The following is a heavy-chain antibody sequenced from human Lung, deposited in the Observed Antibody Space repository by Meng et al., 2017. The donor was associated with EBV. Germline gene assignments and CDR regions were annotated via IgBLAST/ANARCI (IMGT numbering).Heavy chain of an antibody. Sequence: QRQLQGPGPGPANPSGTLALTCAVSGGVISRSRWWSWIRQPPGKGLEWIGEIHHSGSTKDNPSLKSRVSISVDKSKNQFFLNLTSVTAADTGVYYCARRKSSSWYYFDYWGQGILVTVSS. J-gene: IGHJ4*02. CDR2: IHHSGST. V-gene: IGHV4-4*02. CDR1: GGVISRSRW. D-gene: IGHD2-2*01. CDR3: ARRKSSSWYYFDY.